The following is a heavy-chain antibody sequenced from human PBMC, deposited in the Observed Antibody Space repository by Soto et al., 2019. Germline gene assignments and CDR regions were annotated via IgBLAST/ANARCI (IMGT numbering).Heavy chain of an antibody. CDR2: INHRGST. J-gene: IGHJ5*02. D-gene: IGHD6-13*01. CDR1: GGSFSSYY. Sequence: SETLSLTCAVSGGSFSSYYWTWIRQPPEKGLEWIVEINHRGSTNYNPPLKSRVTMSVDTSKNQFSLKVTSVTAADTAVYFCARGTQQLASDKEPLDXWGQGTLVTVSX. V-gene: IGHV4-34*01. CDR3: ARGTQQLASDKEPLDX.